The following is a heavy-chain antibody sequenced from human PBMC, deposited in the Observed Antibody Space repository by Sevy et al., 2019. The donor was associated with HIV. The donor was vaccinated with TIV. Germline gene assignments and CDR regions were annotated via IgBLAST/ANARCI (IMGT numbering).Heavy chain of an antibody. J-gene: IGHJ4*02. CDR3: AREAGYSTGWSPGNY. V-gene: IGHV3-30*14. CDR1: GFTFSSHA. CDR2: ISYDGVIK. D-gene: IGHD6-19*01. Sequence: GGSLRLSCAASGFTFSSHAMHWVRQAPGKGLEWVALISYDGVIKYYAESVKGRLTISRDNSKTTLYLQMNSLRADDTAVYYCAREAGYSTGWSPGNYWGQGTLVTVSS.